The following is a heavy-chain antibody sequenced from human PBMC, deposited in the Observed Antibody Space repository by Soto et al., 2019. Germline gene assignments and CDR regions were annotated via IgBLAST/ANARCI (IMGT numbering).Heavy chain of an antibody. D-gene: IGHD3-3*01. Sequence: GESLKISCEGSGYSFTSYWIGWVRQMPGKGLEWMGIIYPHDSDTRYSPSFQGQVTISADKSINTAYLQWSSLKASDTAVYYCARRPYYDWSHHYGMDVWGQGTTVTVSS. J-gene: IGHJ6*02. CDR3: ARRPYYDWSHHYGMDV. CDR1: GYSFTSYW. V-gene: IGHV5-51*01. CDR2: IYPHDSDT.